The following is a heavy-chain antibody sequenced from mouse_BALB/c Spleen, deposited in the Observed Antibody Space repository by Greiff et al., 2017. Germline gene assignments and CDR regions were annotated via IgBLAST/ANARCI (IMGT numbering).Heavy chain of an antibody. D-gene: IGHD1-1*01. CDR1: GYSITSDYA. CDR3: ARRIGYYYGSSYDAMDY. CDR2: ISYSGST. J-gene: IGHJ4*01. Sequence: DVKLQESGPGLVKPSQSLSLTCTVTGYSITSDYAWNWIRQFPGNKLEWMGYISYSGSTSYNPSLKSRISITRDTSKNQFFLQLNSVTTEDTATYYCARRIGYYYGSSYDAMDYWGQGTSVTVSS. V-gene: IGHV3-2*02.